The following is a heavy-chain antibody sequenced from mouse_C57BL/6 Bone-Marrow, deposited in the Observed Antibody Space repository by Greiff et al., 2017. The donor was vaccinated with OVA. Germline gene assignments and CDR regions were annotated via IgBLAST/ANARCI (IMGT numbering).Heavy chain of an antibody. CDR1: GYTFTDYY. CDR2: INPNNGGT. Sequence: VQLQQSGPELVKPGASVKISCKASGYTFTDYYMNWVKQSHGKSLEWIGDINPNNGGTSYNQKFKGKATLTVDKSSSTAYMELRSLTSEDSAVYYCARRGFYYGNYLYFHYWGQGTTLTVSS. J-gene: IGHJ2*01. V-gene: IGHV1-26*01. CDR3: ARRGFYYGNYLYFHY. D-gene: IGHD2-1*01.